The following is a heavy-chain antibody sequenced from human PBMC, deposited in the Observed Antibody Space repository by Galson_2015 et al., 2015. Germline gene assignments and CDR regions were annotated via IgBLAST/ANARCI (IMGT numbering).Heavy chain of an antibody. J-gene: IGHJ5*02. V-gene: IGHV4-59*11. CDR3: ARMDKWNCLPDP. Sequence: TLSLSCTASGGSISNHYWWWLRQPPGGLQEWIGIIYFSGITNYNPSLKSRVTISVDTSKNHFSMQLSSVTTADTAVYYCARMDKWNCLPDPWGQGTLVTVSS. D-gene: IGHD1-20*01. CDR2: IYFSGIT. CDR1: GGSISNHY.